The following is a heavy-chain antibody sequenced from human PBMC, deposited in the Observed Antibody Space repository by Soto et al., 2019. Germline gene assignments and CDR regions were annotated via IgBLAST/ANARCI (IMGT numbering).Heavy chain of an antibody. CDR3: AREPNYFDY. J-gene: IGHJ4*02. V-gene: IGHV1-18*01. Sequence: QVQLVQSGAEVKKPGASVKVSCKASGYTFTSYGISWVRQAPGQGLEGMGWISAYNGNTKYAQKLQGRVTMTTDTSTGTADMALRSLRSDDTAVYYCAREPNYFDYWGQGTLVTVSS. CDR1: GYTFTSYG. CDR2: ISAYNGNT.